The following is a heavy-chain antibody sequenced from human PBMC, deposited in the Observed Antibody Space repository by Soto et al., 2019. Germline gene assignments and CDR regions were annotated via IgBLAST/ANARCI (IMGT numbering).Heavy chain of an antibody. D-gene: IGHD6-19*01. J-gene: IGHJ6*02. V-gene: IGHV1-58*01. CDR2: IVVGSGNT. Sequence: HMQLVQSGPEVKKPGTSVKVSCKASGFTFTSSAVQWVRQARGQRLEWIGWIVVGSGNTNYAQKFQERVTITRDMSTSTAYMELSSLRSEDTAVYYCAANFGIAVAGAYYYGMDVWGQGTTVTVSS. CDR3: AANFGIAVAGAYYYGMDV. CDR1: GFTFTSSA.